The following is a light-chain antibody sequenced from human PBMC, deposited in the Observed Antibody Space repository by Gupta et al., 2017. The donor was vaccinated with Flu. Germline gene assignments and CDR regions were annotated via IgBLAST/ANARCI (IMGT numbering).Light chain of an antibody. J-gene: IGLJ2*01. V-gene: IGLV4-69*01. CDR2: VNSDGTH. CDR3: QTWGTGIPV. CDR1: SGHSNYA. Sequence: QLLLTQSPSASASLGASVKPTCTLSSGHSNYAIAWHQQQPEKGPRYLMKVNSDGTHNKGDGIPNRFSGSSSGAERYLTISSLQSEDEADYYCQTWGTGIPVFGGGTKLTVL.